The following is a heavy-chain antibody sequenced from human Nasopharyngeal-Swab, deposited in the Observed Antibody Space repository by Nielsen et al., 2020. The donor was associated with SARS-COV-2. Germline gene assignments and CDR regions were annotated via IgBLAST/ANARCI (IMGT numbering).Heavy chain of an antibody. CDR1: GGSISGDRANY. CDR2: VQRSGLT. J-gene: IGHJ4*02. V-gene: IGHV4-61*02. Sequence: SGTLSLTCSVSGGSISGDRANYWSWIRQPAGEGLEWIGRVQRSGLTNYNPSLERRVTISVDTSRSQFSLTLTSVTAADSAVYYCAKERALIRGILPWGQGTLVSVS. D-gene: IGHD3-10*01. CDR3: AKERALIRGILP.